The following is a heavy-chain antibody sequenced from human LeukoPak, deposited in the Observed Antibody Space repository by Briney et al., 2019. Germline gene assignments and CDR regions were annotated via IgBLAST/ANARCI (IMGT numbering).Heavy chain of an antibody. CDR2: IYTSGST. J-gene: IGHJ4*02. D-gene: IGHD5-24*01. CDR3: ASHRDGYLGYFDY. CDR1: GGSISSYY. Sequence: SETLCLTCTVSGGSISSYYSSWIREPPGKGLGWIGYIYTSGSTSYNPSLKSRVTISVDTSKNQFSLKLSSVTAADTAVYYCASHRDGYLGYFDYWGQGTLVTVSS. V-gene: IGHV4-4*09.